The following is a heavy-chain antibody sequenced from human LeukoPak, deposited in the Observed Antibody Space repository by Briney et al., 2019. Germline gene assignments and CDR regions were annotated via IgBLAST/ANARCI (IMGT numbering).Heavy chain of an antibody. CDR2: IYYSGST. CDR3: ASSIKTTPSPLYYFDY. CDR1: GGSISSSSYY. V-gene: IGHV4-39*07. D-gene: IGHD4-11*01. Sequence: PSETLSLTCTVSGGSISSSSYYWGWIRQPPGQGLEWIGSIYYSGSTYYNPSLKSRVTISVDTSKNQFSLKLSSVTAADTAVYYCASSIKTTPSPLYYFDYWGQGTLVTVSS. J-gene: IGHJ4*02.